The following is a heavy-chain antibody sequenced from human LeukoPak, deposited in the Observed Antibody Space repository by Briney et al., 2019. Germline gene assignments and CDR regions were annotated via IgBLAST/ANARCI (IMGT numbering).Heavy chain of an antibody. V-gene: IGHV3-33*01. J-gene: IGHJ6*02. Sequence: GGSLRLSCAASGFTFSSYGMHWVRKAPGKGLEWVAVIWYDGSNKYYADSVKGRFTISRDNSKNTLYLQMNSLRAEDTAVYYCARDKSTDGMDVWGQGTTVTVSS. CDR3: ARDKSTDGMDV. CDR2: IWYDGSNK. CDR1: GFTFSSYG.